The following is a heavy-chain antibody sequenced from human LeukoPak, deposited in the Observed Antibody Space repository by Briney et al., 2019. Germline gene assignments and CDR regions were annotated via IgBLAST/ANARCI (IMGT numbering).Heavy chain of an antibody. Sequence: GGSLRLSCAASGFTFSSYWMSWVRQAPGKGLEWVANIKQDGSEKYYVDSVKGRFTISRDNAKNSLYLQMNSLRAEDTAVYHCARDTVVVVAATGAFDIWGQGTMVTVSS. CDR2: IKQDGSEK. D-gene: IGHD2-15*01. J-gene: IGHJ3*02. CDR3: ARDTVVVVAATGAFDI. V-gene: IGHV3-7*01. CDR1: GFTFSSYW.